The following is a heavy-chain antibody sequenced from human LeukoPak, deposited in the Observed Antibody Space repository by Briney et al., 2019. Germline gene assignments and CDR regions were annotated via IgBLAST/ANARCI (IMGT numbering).Heavy chain of an antibody. CDR2: IHTSGST. CDR1: GGSISSGGYY. V-gene: IGHV4-61*02. Sequence: SQTLSLTCTVSGGSISSGGYYWSWIRQHPGKGLEWIGRIHTSGSTNYNPSLKSRVTMSGDTSKNLFSLRLTSVTAADTAIYYCARDEGSGWYAYWGQGTLVTVSS. J-gene: IGHJ4*02. CDR3: ARDEGSGWYAY. D-gene: IGHD6-19*01.